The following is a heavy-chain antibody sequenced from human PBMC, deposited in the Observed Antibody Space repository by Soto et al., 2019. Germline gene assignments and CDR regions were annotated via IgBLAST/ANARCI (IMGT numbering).Heavy chain of an antibody. CDR1: GGSFSGYY. V-gene: IGHV4-34*01. D-gene: IGHD3-9*01. J-gene: IGHJ4*02. CDR2: INYSGST. CDR3: ARGLKRAWLPGAAFDY. Sequence: PSETLSLTCALYGGSFSGYYWGWMRQPPGKGLEWIGEINYSGSTNYNPSLKSRVTISVDTSKNQFPLKLSSVTAADTAVYYCARGLKRAWLPGAAFDYWGQGTLVTVSS.